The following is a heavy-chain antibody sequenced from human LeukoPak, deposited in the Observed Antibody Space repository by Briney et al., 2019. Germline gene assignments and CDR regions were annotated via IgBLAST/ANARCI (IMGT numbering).Heavy chain of an antibody. CDR1: GFTVSSNF. CDR2: LYSGGNT. J-gene: IGHJ4*02. D-gene: IGHD6-19*01. CDR3: ATTTAHSSGWYFDY. V-gene: IGHV3-53*01. Sequence: GGSLRLSCAGSGFTVSSNFMSWVRQAPGKGLEWVSILYSGGNTYYAESVKGRFTISRNNSENTLYLQMNSLRAEDTAAYYCATTTAHSSGWYFDYWGQGTLVTVSS.